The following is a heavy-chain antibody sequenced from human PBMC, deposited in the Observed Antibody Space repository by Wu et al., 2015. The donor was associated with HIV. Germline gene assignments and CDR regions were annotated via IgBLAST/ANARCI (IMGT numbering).Heavy chain of an antibody. CDR2: INPNSGAT. V-gene: IGHV1-2*02. Sequence: QVQLVQSGAEVKKPGASMKVSCEASGYTFTAYYMHWVRQAPGQGLEWMGWINPNSGATNSAQKFKGRVTMTRDTSISTAYMEVSGLRSDDTAMYYCTRGTRNHLFDYVGPGNPGPPSPQ. D-gene: IGHD1-14*01. CDR1: GYTFTAYY. CDR3: TRGTRNHLFDY. J-gene: IGHJ4*02.